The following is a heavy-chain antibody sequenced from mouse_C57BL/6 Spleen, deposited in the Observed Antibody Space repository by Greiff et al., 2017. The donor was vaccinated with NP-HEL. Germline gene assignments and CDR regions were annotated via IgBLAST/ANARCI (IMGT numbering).Heavy chain of an antibody. J-gene: IGHJ3*01. D-gene: IGHD1-1*01. CDR3: ARVGDYYGSSYVAY. CDR2: IDPSDSYT. CDR1: GYTFTSYW. V-gene: IGHV1-59*01. Sequence: QVQLQQPGAELVRPGTSVKLSCKASGYTFTSYWMHWVKQRPGQGLEWIGVIDPSDSYTNYNQKFKGKATLTVDTSSSTAYMQLSSLTSEDSAVYYCARVGDYYGSSYVAYWGQGTLVTVSA.